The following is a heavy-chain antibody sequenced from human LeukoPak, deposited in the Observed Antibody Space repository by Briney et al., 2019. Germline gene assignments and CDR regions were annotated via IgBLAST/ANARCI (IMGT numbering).Heavy chain of an antibody. J-gene: IGHJ4*02. CDR1: W. D-gene: IGHD1-26*01. Sequence: WMSWVRQAPGKGLEWVANIKQDGSEKYYVDSVKGRFTISRDNAKNSLYLQMNSLRAEDTAVYYCARDKIVGATYFDYWGQGTLVTVSS. V-gene: IGHV3-7*01. CDR2: IKQDGSEK. CDR3: ARDKIVGATYFDY.